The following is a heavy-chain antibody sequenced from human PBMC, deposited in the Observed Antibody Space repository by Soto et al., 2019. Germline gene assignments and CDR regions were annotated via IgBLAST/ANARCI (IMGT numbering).Heavy chain of an antibody. V-gene: IGHV3-7*03. CDR3: ARDSLIAVAGSYNWFDP. Sequence: GGSLRLSCAASGFTFSSYAMSWVRQAPGKGLEWVSDIRGNGSEKYYVDSVKGRFTISRDNAKNSLYLQMNSLRAEDTAVYYCARDSLIAVAGSYNWFDPWGQGTLVTVSS. J-gene: IGHJ5*02. D-gene: IGHD6-19*01. CDR2: IRGNGSEK. CDR1: GFTFSSYA.